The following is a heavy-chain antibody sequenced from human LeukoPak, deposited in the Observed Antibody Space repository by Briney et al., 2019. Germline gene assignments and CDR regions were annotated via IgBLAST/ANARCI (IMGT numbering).Heavy chain of an antibody. J-gene: IGHJ4*02. Sequence: GGSLRLSCVVSGFTFSNAWMSWVRQAPGKGLEWVGRIKSKTDGGTTDYAAPVKGRFSISRDVSKNTLYLQMNSLKTEDTAVYYCTNGDPFDYWGQGTLVTVSS. CDR1: GFTFSNAW. CDR2: IKSKTDGGTT. D-gene: IGHD4-17*01. V-gene: IGHV3-15*01. CDR3: TNGDPFDY.